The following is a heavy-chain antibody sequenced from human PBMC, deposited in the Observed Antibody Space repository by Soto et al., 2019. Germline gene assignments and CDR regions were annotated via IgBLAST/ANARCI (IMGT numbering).Heavy chain of an antibody. CDR1: GYTFTSYD. CDR2: MNPNSGNT. V-gene: IGHV1-8*01. CDR3: ARGLGYSYGLYYFDY. Sequence: ASVKVSCKASGYTFTSYDINWVRQATGQGLEWMGWMNPNSGNTGYAQKFQGRVTMTRNTSISTAYMELSSLRSEDTVVYYCARGLGYSYGLYYFDYWGQGTLVTVSS. J-gene: IGHJ4*02. D-gene: IGHD5-18*01.